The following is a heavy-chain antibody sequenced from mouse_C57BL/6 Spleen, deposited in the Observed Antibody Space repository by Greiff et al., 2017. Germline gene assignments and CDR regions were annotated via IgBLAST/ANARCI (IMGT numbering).Heavy chain of an antibody. CDR1: GFTFSSYA. J-gene: IGHJ2*01. CDR3: AREHFDY. Sequence: EVHRVESGGGLVKPGGSLKLSCAASGFTFSSYAMSWVRQTPEKRLEWVATISDGGSYTYYPDNVKGRFTISRDNAKNNLYLQMSHLKSEDTAMYYCAREHFDYWGHGTTLTVSS. V-gene: IGHV5-4*01. CDR2: ISDGGSYT.